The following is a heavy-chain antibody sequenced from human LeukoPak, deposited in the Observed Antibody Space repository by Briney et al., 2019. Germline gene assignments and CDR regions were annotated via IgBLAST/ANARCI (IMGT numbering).Heavy chain of an antibody. CDR3: ARDPSNTSGYYAYFDN. CDR1: GYTFTHHG. D-gene: IGHD6-19*01. V-gene: IGHV1-18*01. CDR2: ISCYNGDT. Sequence: ASVKVSCEASGYTFTHHGISWVRQAPGQGLEWMGWISCYNGDTHYAQKFQGRVTMTTDKSTSTAYMEVRSLRSDDTAVYYCARDPSNTSGYYAYFDNWGQGTLVTVSS. J-gene: IGHJ4*02.